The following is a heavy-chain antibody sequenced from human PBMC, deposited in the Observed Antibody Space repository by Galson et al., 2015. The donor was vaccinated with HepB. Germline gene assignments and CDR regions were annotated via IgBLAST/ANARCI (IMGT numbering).Heavy chain of an antibody. CDR3: ARGGIQLRGFDY. CDR2: ISSSSSYI. J-gene: IGHJ4*02. D-gene: IGHD5-18*01. Sequence: SLRLSCAASGFTFSSYSMNWVRQAPGKGLEWVSSISSSSSYIYYADSVKGRFTISRDNAKNSLYLQMNSLRAEDTAVYYCARGGIQLRGFDYWGQGTLVTVSS. CDR1: GFTFSSYS. V-gene: IGHV3-21*01.